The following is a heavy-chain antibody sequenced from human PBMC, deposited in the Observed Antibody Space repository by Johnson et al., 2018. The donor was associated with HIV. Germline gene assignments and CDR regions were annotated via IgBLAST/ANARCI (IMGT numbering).Heavy chain of an antibody. Sequence: QVQVVESGGGLVKPGGSLRLSCAASGFTFSDYYMNWIRQAPGKGLEWVSYIRSSGSTIYYADSVTGRLTISRDNSKNTLYLQMNSLRAEDTAVYYCATPRIPTDRAFDIWGQGTMVTVSS. V-gene: IGHV3-11*01. CDR2: IRSSGSTI. J-gene: IGHJ3*02. D-gene: IGHD2/OR15-2a*01. CDR3: ATPRIPTDRAFDI. CDR1: GFTFSDYY.